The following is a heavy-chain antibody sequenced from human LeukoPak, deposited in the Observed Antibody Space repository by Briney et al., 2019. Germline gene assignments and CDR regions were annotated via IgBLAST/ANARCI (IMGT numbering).Heavy chain of an antibody. CDR1: GFTFDDYG. J-gene: IGHJ4*02. CDR2: INWNGGST. V-gene: IGHV3-20*04. D-gene: IGHD1-26*01. Sequence: GGSLRLSCAASGFTFDDYGMSWVRHAPGKGLEWVSGINWNGGSTGYADSVKGRFTISRDNAKNSLYLQMNSLRAEDTALYYCARAVSGSYYGTLDYWGQGTLVTVSS. CDR3: ARAVSGSYYGTLDY.